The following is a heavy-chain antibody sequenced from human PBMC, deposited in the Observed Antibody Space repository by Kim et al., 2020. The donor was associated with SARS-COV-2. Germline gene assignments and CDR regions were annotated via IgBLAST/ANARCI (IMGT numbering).Heavy chain of an antibody. CDR1: GFTFSSYE. V-gene: IGHV3-48*03. Sequence: GGSLRLSCAASGFTFSSYEMNWVRQAPGKGLEWVSYISSSGSTIYYADSVKGRFTISRDNAKNSLYLQMNSLRAEDTAVYYCARGGEWLRPHSNFDYWGQGTLVTVSS. CDR2: ISSSGSTI. J-gene: IGHJ4*02. CDR3: ARGGEWLRPHSNFDY. D-gene: IGHD5-12*01.